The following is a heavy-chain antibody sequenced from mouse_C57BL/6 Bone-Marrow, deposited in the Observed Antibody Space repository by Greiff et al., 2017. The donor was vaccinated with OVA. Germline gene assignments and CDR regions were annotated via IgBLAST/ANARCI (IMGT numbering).Heavy chain of an antibody. V-gene: IGHV1-50*01. Sequence: QVQLQQPGAELVKPGASVKLSCKASGYTFTGYWMQWVKQRPGQGLEWIGEIDPSDSYTNYNQKFKGKATLTVDTSSSTAYMQLSSLTSEDSAVYYCARCRGYGAMDYWGQGTSVTVSS. CDR2: IDPSDSYT. D-gene: IGHD1-1*02. J-gene: IGHJ4*01. CDR3: ARCRGYGAMDY. CDR1: GYTFTGYW.